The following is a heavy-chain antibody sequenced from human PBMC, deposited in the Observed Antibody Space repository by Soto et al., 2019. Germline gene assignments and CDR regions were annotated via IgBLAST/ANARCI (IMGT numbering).Heavy chain of an antibody. J-gene: IGHJ4*02. V-gene: IGHV3-23*01. D-gene: IGHD5-12*01. CDR1: GFTFSSYA. Sequence: GGSLRLSCAASGFTFSSYAMSWVRQAPGKGLEWVSAISGSGGSTYYADSVKGRFTISRDNSKNTLYLQMNSLRAEDTAVYYCATAVVATMVPYLCYWRKGTLFSVAS. CDR3: ATAVVATMVPYLCY. CDR2: ISGSGGST.